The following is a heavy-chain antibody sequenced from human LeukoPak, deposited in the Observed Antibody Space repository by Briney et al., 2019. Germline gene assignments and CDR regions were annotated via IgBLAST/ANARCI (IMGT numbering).Heavy chain of an antibody. J-gene: IGHJ4*02. CDR1: GFTFSSYA. V-gene: IGHV3-23*01. D-gene: IGHD5-18*01. CDR2: ISGSGGST. CDR3: AKDMGVDTAMVTSLYFDY. Sequence: GGSLRLSCAASGFTFSSYAMSWVRQAPGKGLEWVSPISGSGGSTYYADSVKGRFTISRDNSKNTLYLQMNSLRAEDTAVYYCAKDMGVDTAMVTSLYFDYWGQGTLVTVSS.